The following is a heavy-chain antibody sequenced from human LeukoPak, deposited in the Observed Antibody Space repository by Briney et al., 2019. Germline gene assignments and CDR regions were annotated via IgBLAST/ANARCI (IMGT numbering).Heavy chain of an antibody. CDR3: AKVPHSWGLFDS. J-gene: IGHJ4*02. V-gene: IGHV3-33*06. CDR1: GFTFSTYG. Sequence: PGGSLRLSCEASGFTFSTYGMHWVRQAPGKGLEWVAVIWYDGSNKNYADSVKGRFTISRDNSKNTLYLQMNSLRAEDTAVYYCAKVPHSWGLFDSWGQGTLVTVSS. D-gene: IGHD3-16*01. CDR2: IWYDGSNK.